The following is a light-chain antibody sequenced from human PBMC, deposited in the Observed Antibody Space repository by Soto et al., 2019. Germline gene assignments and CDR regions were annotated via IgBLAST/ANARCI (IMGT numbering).Light chain of an antibody. CDR2: EVS. CDR3: NSYAGSNNPYV. CDR1: SSDVGGYNY. J-gene: IGLJ1*01. Sequence: QSVLTQPPSASGSPGQSVTTSCTGTSSDVGGYNYVSWYQQHPGKAPKLMIYEVSKRPSGVPDRFSGSKSSNTASLTVSGLQAEDEADYYCNSYAGSNNPYVFGTGTKVTVL. V-gene: IGLV2-8*01.